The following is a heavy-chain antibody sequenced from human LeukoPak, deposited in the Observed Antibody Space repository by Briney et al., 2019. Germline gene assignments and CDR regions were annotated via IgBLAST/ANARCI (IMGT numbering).Heavy chain of an antibody. D-gene: IGHD3-3*01. CDR3: ASVPFWSGTSEFDP. Sequence: GGSLRLSCASSRLTFSSYSMNWVRQAPGKGLEWVSYISSSSSTIYYADSVKGRFTISRDNAKNSLYLQMNSLRAEDTAVYYCASVPFWSGTSEFDPWGQGTLVTVSS. CDR2: ISSSSSTI. CDR1: RLTFSSYS. V-gene: IGHV3-48*01. J-gene: IGHJ5*02.